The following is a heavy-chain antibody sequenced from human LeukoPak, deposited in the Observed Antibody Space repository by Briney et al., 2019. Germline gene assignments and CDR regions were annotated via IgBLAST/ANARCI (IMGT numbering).Heavy chain of an antibody. V-gene: IGHV3-9*01. J-gene: IGHJ5*02. D-gene: IGHD3-10*01. CDR1: GFTFDDYA. CDR2: ITWNSDNI. CDR3: ARATAFEFMGSYIS. Sequence: PGRSLRLSCAASGFTFDDYAMHWVRQAPGKGLEWVSGITWNSDNIEYADSVKGRFTISRDNARNTVYLQMNSLRAEDTAVYYCARATAFEFMGSYISWGQGTLVTVSS.